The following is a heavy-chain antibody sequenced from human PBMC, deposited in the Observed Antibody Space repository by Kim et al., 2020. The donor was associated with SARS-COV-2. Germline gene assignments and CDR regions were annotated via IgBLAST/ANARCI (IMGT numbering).Heavy chain of an antibody. CDR1: GFTFSNAW. CDR3: TTVGSSGYYSWLYYGMDV. D-gene: IGHD3-22*01. V-gene: IGHV3-15*01. CDR2: IKSKTDGGTT. J-gene: IGHJ6*02. Sequence: GGSLRLSCAASGFTFSNAWMSWVRQAPGKGLEWVGRIKSKTDGGTTDYAAPVKGRFTISRDDSKNTLYLQMNSLKTEDTAVYYCTTVGSSGYYSWLYYGMDVWGQGTTVTVSS.